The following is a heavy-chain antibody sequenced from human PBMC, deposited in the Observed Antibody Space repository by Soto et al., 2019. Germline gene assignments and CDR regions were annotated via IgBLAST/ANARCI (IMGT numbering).Heavy chain of an antibody. V-gene: IGHV1-69*01. J-gene: IGHJ4*02. CDR1: GGTFSSYA. Sequence: QVQLVQSGAEVKKPGSSVKVSCKASGGTFSSYAISWVRQAPGQGLEWMGGIIPIFGTANYAQKFQGRVTITEDESTSTAYMELSSLRSEDTAVYYCEREGSRDGYNYDFDYWGQGTLVTVSS. CDR3: EREGSRDGYNYDFDY. CDR2: IIPIFGTA. D-gene: IGHD5-12*01.